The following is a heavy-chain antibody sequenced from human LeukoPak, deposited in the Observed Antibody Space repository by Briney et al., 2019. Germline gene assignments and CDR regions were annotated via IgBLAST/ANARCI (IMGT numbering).Heavy chain of an antibody. V-gene: IGHV3-9*01. CDR2: LSWNGATV. D-gene: IGHD3-10*01. J-gene: IGHJ4*02. CDR1: GFTFDDYA. Sequence: GGSLRLSCAASGFTFDDYAMHWVRQAPGKGLEWVSGLSWNGATVGYADSVKGRFTISRDNTKNSLYLQMSSLKTEDTALYYCAKDIGIALRGATFEHWGQGTLVTVSS. CDR3: AKDIGIALRGATFEH.